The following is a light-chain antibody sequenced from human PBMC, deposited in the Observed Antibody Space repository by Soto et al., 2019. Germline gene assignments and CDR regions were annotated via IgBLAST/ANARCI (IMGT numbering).Light chain of an antibody. CDR1: QSVNSN. J-gene: IGKJ2*01. Sequence: EIMMTQSPATLSVSPGERAALSCRASQSVNSNFAWYQQKPGQAPRLLIYDASTRATDIPDRFSGSGSGTEFTLTISSLESEDFAVYYCQQYNNWPYTFGQGNKLEIK. CDR2: DAS. CDR3: QQYNNWPYT. V-gene: IGKV3-15*01.